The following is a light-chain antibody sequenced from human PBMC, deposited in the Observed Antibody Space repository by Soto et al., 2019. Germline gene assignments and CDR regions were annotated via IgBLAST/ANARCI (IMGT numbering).Light chain of an antibody. CDR2: EVS. V-gene: IGLV2-14*01. J-gene: IGLJ3*02. CDR1: SSDVGGYNY. Sequence: QSALTQPASVSGSPGQSITISCTGTSSDVGGYNYVSWYQQHPAKAPKRMIYEVSNRPSGVSHRFSGSKSGNTAYLTISGLQAEDEADYYCFSYTTSSTLVFGGGTKVTVL. CDR3: FSYTTSSTLV.